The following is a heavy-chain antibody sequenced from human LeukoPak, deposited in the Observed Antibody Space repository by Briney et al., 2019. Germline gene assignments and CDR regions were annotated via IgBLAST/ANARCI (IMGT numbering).Heavy chain of an antibody. V-gene: IGHV3-7*01. D-gene: IGHD3-22*01. CDR1: GFTFSSYW. CDR2: IKQDGSEK. CDR3: ARDRGERYYDSSGYSVDY. J-gene: IGHJ4*02. Sequence: GGSLRLSCAASGFTFSSYWMSWVRQAPGKGLEWVANIKQDGSEKYYVDSVKGRFTISRDNAKNSLYLQMNSLRAEDTAVYYCARDRGERYYDSSGYSVDYWGQGTLVTVSS.